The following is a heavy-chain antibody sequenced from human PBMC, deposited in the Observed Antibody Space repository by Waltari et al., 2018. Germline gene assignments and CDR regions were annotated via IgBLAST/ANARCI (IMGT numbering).Heavy chain of an antibody. V-gene: IGHV3-23*01. CDR1: GFTFDHYA. D-gene: IGHD3-10*01. Sequence: EVQLLESGGTLVQPGGSLRLSCEASGFTFDHYALTWVRQAPGKGLEWVSVISRSGGGTYFAESLKGRFSISRDNSKNTLFLQMSSLRVEDTAMYYCARVIGSGSYHYFDYWGQGTLVTVSS. CDR2: ISRSGGGT. J-gene: IGHJ4*02. CDR3: ARVIGSGSYHYFDY.